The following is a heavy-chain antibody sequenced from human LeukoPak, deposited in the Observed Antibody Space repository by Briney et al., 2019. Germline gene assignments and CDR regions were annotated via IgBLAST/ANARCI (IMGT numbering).Heavy chain of an antibody. CDR1: GFTLSTYA. Sequence: GGSLRLSCAASGFTLSTYAMSWVRQTPGNGLEWVAATSSSDAGTYHADSVRGRFTISRDNSKNTLYLQMNSLRAEDAAVYFCAKDRLAARPPYHFDYWGQGTLVTVSS. J-gene: IGHJ4*02. CDR3: AKDRLAARPPYHFDY. V-gene: IGHV3-23*01. D-gene: IGHD6-6*01. CDR2: TSSSDAGT.